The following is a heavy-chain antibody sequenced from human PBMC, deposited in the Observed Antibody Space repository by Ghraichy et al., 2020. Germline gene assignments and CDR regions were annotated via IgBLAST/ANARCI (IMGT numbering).Heavy chain of an antibody. CDR3: VRGSGNSPPPFDY. CDR2: ISRSGSPI. J-gene: IGHJ4*02. CDR1: GFSFSTNE. Sequence: GESLNISCAASGFSFSTNEMNWVRQAPGKGLEWISYISRSGSPIYYADSVKGRFTISRDNAKNSLYLQMNSLRAEDTAVYYCVRGSGNSPPPFDYWGQGTLVTVSS. D-gene: IGHD4-23*01. V-gene: IGHV3-48*03.